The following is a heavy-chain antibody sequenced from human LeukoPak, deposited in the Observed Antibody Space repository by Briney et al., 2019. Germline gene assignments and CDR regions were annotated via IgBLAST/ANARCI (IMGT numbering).Heavy chain of an antibody. CDR3: ARGDCSSTSCYGFDP. CDR2: INHSGST. V-gene: IGHV4-34*01. CDR1: GGSFSGYY. Sequence: PSETLSLTCAVYGGSFSGYYWSWIRQPPGKGLEWIGEINHSGSTNYNPSLKSRVTISVDTSKNQFSLKLSSLTAADTAVYYCARGDCSSTSCYGFDPWGQGTLVTVSS. D-gene: IGHD2-2*01. J-gene: IGHJ5*02.